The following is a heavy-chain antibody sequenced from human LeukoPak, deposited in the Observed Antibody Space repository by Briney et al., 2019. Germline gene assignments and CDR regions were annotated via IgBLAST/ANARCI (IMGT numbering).Heavy chain of an antibody. CDR3: ARRLWFKDYYFDV. D-gene: IGHD2-21*01. CDR2: IKQDGSEK. Sequence: GGSLRLSCAASGFTFSNNWMSWVRQAPGKGLEWVANIKQDGSEKYYVDSVKGRFTISRDNAKNSLYLQMNSLRAEDTAVYYCARRLWFKDYYFDVWGRGALVTVSS. CDR1: GFTFSNNW. V-gene: IGHV3-7*05. J-gene: IGHJ2*01.